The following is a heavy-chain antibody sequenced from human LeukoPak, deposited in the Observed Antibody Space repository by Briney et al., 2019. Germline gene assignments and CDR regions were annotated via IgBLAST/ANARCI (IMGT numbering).Heavy chain of an antibody. V-gene: IGHV4-34*01. CDR2: INHSGST. J-gene: IGHJ5*02. CDR3: ASRDSSGRFDP. CDR1: GGSFSGYY. D-gene: IGHD3-10*01. Sequence: SETLSLTCAVYGGSFSGYYWSLIRQPPGKGLEWIGEINHSGSTNYNPSLKSRVTISVDTSKNQFSLKLSSVTAADTAVYYCASRDSSGRFDPWGQGTLVTVSS.